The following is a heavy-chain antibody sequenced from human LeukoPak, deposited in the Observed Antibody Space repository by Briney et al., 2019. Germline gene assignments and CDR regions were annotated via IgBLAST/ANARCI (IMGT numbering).Heavy chain of an antibody. D-gene: IGHD3-16*02. V-gene: IGHV3-23*01. CDR3: AKSLYGGCDY. CDR1: GFTFSTYA. Sequence: GGSLRLSCAASGFTFSTYAMSWVRQAPGKGLEWVSGVNGNGGSTSYADSVKGRFTISGDNSKNTVYLQMNSLRVEDTAVYYCAKSLYGGCDYWGQGTLVTVSS. CDR2: VNGNGGST. J-gene: IGHJ4*02.